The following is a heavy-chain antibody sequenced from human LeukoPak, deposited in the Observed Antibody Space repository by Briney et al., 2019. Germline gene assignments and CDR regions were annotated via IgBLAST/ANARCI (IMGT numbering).Heavy chain of an antibody. V-gene: IGHV3-7*01. D-gene: IGHD6-13*01. J-gene: IGHJ3*02. CDR3: ARDDGGRYSAGWYDAFDI. CDR1: AFTLSGYW. CDR2: IKRDGSEK. Sequence: PGGSVRHSCAASAFTLSGYWMTWVRQAPGKGLEWVANIKRDGSEKHYVDSVKSRFTSSRDNARNSLFLQMDSLRAEDTALYFCARDDGGRYSAGWYDAFDIWGPGTMVTVSS.